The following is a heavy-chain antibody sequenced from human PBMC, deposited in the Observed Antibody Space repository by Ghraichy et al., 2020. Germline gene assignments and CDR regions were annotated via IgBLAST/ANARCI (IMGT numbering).Heavy chain of an antibody. D-gene: IGHD3-3*01. V-gene: IGHV1-8*01. CDR2: MNPNSGNT. J-gene: IGHJ6*02. Sequence: ASVKVSCKASGYTFTSYDINWVRQATGQGLEWMGWMNPNSGNTGYAQKFQGRVTMTRNTSISTAYMELSSLRSEDTAVYYCARGGFLEWLFRTPYYGMDVWGQGTTVTVSS. CDR3: ARGGFLEWLFRTPYYGMDV. CDR1: GYTFTSYD.